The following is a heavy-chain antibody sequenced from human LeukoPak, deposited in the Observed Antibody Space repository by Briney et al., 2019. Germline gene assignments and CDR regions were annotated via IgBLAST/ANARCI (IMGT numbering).Heavy chain of an antibody. V-gene: IGHV1-2*02. J-gene: IGHJ4*02. Sequence: ASVKVSCKASGYTFTGYYMHWVRQAPGQGLEWMGWINPNSGGTNYAQKFQGRVTMTRDTSISTAYMELSRLRSDDTAVYYCARGITMVRGVRTFYYWGQGTLVTVSS. CDR1: GYTFTGYY. CDR2: INPNSGGT. D-gene: IGHD3-10*01. CDR3: ARGITMVRGVRTFYY.